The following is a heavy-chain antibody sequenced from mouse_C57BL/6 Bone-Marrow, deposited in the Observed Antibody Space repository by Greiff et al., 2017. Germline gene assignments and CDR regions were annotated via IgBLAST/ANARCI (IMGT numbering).Heavy chain of an antibody. CDR3: ARGDDYGPFDY. D-gene: IGHD2-4*01. CDR2: IYPGGGYT. V-gene: IGHV1-63*01. CDR1: GYTFTNYW. Sequence: QVQLQQSGAELVRPGTSVKMSCKASGYTFTNYWIGWAKQRPGNGLEWIGDIYPGGGYTNYNEKFKGKATLTADKSSSTAYMQFSSLTSEDSAIYYCARGDDYGPFDYWGQGTTLTVSS. J-gene: IGHJ2*01.